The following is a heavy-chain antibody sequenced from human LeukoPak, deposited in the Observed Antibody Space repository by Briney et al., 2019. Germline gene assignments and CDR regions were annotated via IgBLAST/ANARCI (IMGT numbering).Heavy chain of an antibody. J-gene: IGHJ6*03. V-gene: IGHV1-8*01. CDR3: ARGAPRGGSSGWYTLYYYYYMDV. D-gene: IGHD6-19*01. Sequence: GASVKVSCKASGYTFTSYDINWVRQATGQGLEWMGWMNPNSGNIGYAQKFQGRVTMTRNTSISTAYMELSSLRSEDTAVYYCARGAPRGGSSGWYTLYYYYYMDVWGKGTTVTVSS. CDR2: MNPNSGNI. CDR1: GYTFTSYD.